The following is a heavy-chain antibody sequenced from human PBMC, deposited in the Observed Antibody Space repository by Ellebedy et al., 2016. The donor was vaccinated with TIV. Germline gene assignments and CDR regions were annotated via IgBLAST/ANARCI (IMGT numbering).Heavy chain of an antibody. J-gene: IGHJ4*02. CDR2: IYHTGST. CDR1: GGSISSGGSY. V-gene: IGHV4-61*08. D-gene: IGHD5-12*01. Sequence: SETLSLXXTVSGGSISSGGSYWSWIRQHPGKGLEWIGYIYHTGSTNYNPSLKSRVTISADKSKNQFSLTLSSVTAADTAVYYCTGGSGWLPDSWGQGMLVTVSS. CDR3: TGGSGWLPDS.